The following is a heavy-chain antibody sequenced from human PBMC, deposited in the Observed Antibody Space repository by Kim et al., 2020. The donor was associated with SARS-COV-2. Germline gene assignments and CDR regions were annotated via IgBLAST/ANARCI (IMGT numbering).Heavy chain of an antibody. J-gene: IGHJ4*02. Sequence: GGSLRLSCAASGFTFSSYAMSWVRQAPGKGLEWVSAISGSGGSTYYADSVKGRFTISRDNSKNTLYLQMNSLRAEDTAVYYCANTKRYSYGYPTDYWGQGTLVTVSS. V-gene: IGHV3-23*01. CDR2: ISGSGGST. CDR1: GFTFSSYA. D-gene: IGHD5-18*01. CDR3: ANTKRYSYGYPTDY.